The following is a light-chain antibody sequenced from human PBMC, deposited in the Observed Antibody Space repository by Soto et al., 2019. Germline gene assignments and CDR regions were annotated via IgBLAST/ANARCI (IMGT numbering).Light chain of an antibody. V-gene: IGLV2-14*01. J-gene: IGLJ2*01. CDR1: SSDVGGYNY. Sequence: QSALTQPASVSGSPGQSITISCTGSSSDVGGYNYVSWYQQHPGKAPKLMIYDVSNRPSGVSNRFSGSKSGNTASLNISGLQAEDEADYYCSSYTSSSPHVVFGGGTKGTV. CDR3: SSYTSSSPHVV. CDR2: DVS.